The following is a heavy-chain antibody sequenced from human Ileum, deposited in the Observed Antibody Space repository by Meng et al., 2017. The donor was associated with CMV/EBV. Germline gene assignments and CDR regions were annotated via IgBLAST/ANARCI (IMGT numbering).Heavy chain of an antibody. CDR3: AKSPAQLGLQALFWYFDL. V-gene: IGHV3-23*01. D-gene: IGHD7-27*01. J-gene: IGHJ2*01. CDR1: A. Sequence: AISWVRQAPGKGLEWVSGFTCVGGSTYYADSVKGRFVISGDNSKNTVYLQMNSLRAEDTAVYYCAKSPAQLGLQALFWYFDLWGRGTLVTVSS. CDR2: FTCVGGST.